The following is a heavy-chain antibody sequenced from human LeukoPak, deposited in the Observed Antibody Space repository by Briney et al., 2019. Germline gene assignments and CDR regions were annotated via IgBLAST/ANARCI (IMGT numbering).Heavy chain of an antibody. J-gene: IGHJ4*02. Sequence: ASVKVSCKASGYTFTSYGISWVRQAPGQGLEWMGWISAYNGNTNYAQKLQGRVTMTTDTSTSTAYMELRSLRSDDTAVYYCARDSAHYYGKPAFDYWGQGTLVTVSS. CDR2: ISAYNGNT. V-gene: IGHV1-18*01. D-gene: IGHD3-10*01. CDR1: GYTFTSYG. CDR3: ARDSAHYYGKPAFDY.